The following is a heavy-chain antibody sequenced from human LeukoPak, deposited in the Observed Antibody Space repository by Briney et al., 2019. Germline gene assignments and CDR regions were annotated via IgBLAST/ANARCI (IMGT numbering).Heavy chain of an antibody. CDR3: ARVGYYSSGPFSYFDY. Sequence: GGSLRLSCAASGFTFSRYAMHWVRQAPGKGMEWVAVISYDGSNEYYADSVKGRFTISRDSSENTLYLQMNSLRVEDTAVYYCARVGYYSSGPFSYFDYWGQGTLVTVSS. V-gene: IGHV3-30-3*01. D-gene: IGHD3-10*01. J-gene: IGHJ4*02. CDR2: ISYDGSNE. CDR1: GFTFSRYA.